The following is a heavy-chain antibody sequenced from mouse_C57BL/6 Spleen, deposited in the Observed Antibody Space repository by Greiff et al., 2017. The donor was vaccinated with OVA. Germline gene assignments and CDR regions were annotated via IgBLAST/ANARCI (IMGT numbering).Heavy chain of an antibody. CDR2: IHPNSGST. CDR3: ARDYSNYPYYAMDY. Sequence: QVQLQQPGAELVKPGASVKLSCKASGYTFTSYWMHWVKQRPGQGLEWIGMIHPNSGSTNYNEKFKSKATLTVAKSSRTAYMQLSSLTSEDSAVYYWARDYSNYPYYAMDYWGQGTSVTVSS. D-gene: IGHD2-5*01. V-gene: IGHV1-64*01. J-gene: IGHJ4*01. CDR1: GYTFTSYW.